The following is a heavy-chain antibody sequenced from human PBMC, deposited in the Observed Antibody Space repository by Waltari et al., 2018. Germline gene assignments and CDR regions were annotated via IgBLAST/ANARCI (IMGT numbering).Heavy chain of an antibody. CDR2: IYNSGTT. J-gene: IGHJ4*02. Sequence: QVYLQESGPGLVKPSESLSPTCTVSGASVQSTSYYWGWARQAPGKGLEWIGSIYNSGTTYYNPSLKSRVTISVDASDKQFYLTLTSVTAADTAVYFCVRPPHCRGNTCTALWGQGALVTVSS. D-gene: IGHD3-10*01. CDR3: VRPPHCRGNTCTAL. V-gene: IGHV4-39*01. CDR1: GASVQSTSYY.